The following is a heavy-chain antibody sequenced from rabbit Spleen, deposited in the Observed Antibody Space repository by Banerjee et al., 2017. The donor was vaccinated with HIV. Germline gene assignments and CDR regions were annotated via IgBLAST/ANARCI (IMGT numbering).Heavy chain of an antibody. J-gene: IGHJ6*01. Sequence: QSLEESGGGLVQPEVSLTLTCTASGFSFSSGYYMCWVRQAPGKGLEWIACIDRGSSGFTYFASWAKGRFTISKASSTTVTLQMTSLTAADTATYFCARDTSSRFSSYAMALWGPGTLVTVS. CDR3: ARDTSSRFSSYAMAL. CDR2: IDRGSSGFT. D-gene: IGHD1-1*01. V-gene: IGHV1S40*01. CDR1: GFSFSSGYY.